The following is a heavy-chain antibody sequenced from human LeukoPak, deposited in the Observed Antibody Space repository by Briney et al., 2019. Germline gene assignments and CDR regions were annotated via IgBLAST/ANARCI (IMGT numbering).Heavy chain of an antibody. CDR2: IHPTGINT. CDR3: ARDPSTLLPTDDS. V-gene: IGHV3-23*05. Sequence: QPGGSLRLSCVGPGFNFMQYGMMWVRQAPGKGLEWVSTIHPTGINTHHADSVQGRFTISRDNSKNTLYLQMNSLGLEDTAIYYCARDPSTLLPTDDSWGRGTLVAVSS. J-gene: IGHJ5*02. D-gene: IGHD3-16*01. CDR1: GFNFMQYG.